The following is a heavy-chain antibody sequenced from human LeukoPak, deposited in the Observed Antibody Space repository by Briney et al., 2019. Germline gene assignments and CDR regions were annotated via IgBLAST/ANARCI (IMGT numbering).Heavy chain of an antibody. J-gene: IGHJ4*02. D-gene: IGHD3-10*01. Sequence: ASVKVSCKASGYTFTSYGISWVRQAPGQGLEWMGWISALNGNANYAHKFRGRVTLARDTSTNTAYMELRSLKSDDTAVYYCARDEQYQLMVLDFWGQGTLITVSS. CDR1: GYTFTSYG. V-gene: IGHV1-18*01. CDR3: ARDEQYQLMVLDF. CDR2: ISALNGNA.